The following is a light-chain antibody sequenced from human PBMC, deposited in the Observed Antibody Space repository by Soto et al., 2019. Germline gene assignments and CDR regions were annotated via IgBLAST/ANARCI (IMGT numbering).Light chain of an antibody. CDR3: SSYISTSNPCV. CDR1: SSDVGAYKF. CDR2: EVT. V-gene: IGLV2-14*01. Sequence: QSALTQPASVSGSPGQSITIFCTGTSSDVGAYKFVSWYRHHPGRAPQVMIYEVTNRPSGVSSRFSGSKSGNTASLTISGFQPDDEGDYYWSSYISTSNPCVFGVGTKVTVL. J-gene: IGLJ2*01.